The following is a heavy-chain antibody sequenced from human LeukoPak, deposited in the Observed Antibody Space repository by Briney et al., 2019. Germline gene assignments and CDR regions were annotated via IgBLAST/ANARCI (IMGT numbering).Heavy chain of an antibody. CDR2: ISYEGSKK. J-gene: IGHJ4*02. V-gene: IGHV3-30-3*01. CDR1: GFTFSTYT. D-gene: IGHD6-19*01. Sequence: GKSLRLSCAASGFTFSTYTMHWVRQAPGKGLEWVALISYEGSKKNYADSVEGRFTISRDNAKNSLSLQMNSLRAEDTAVYYCATEFLGAVAETGDYWGQGALVTVSS. CDR3: ATEFLGAVAETGDY.